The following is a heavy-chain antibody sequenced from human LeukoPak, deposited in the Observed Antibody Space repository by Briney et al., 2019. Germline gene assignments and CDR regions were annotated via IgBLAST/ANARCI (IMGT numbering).Heavy chain of an antibody. D-gene: IGHD5-12*01. V-gene: IGHV3-23*01. CDR2: IGGSDGRT. CDR1: GFTFSSYA. CDR3: AKQGYTTSWLYFDY. Sequence: PGGSLRLSCAASGFTFSSYAMSWVRQAPGKGLEWVSVIGGSDGRTYYADSAKGRFTISRDNSKNTLYMQMNSLRAEDTAVYYCAKQGYTTSWLYFDYWGQGTLVTVSS. J-gene: IGHJ4*02.